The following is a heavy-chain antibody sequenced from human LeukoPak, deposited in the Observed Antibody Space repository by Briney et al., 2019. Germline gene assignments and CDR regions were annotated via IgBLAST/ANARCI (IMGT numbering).Heavy chain of an antibody. CDR1: GGSISSGGYF. V-gene: IGHV4-30-4*01. J-gene: IGHJ4*02. CDR2: IYYRGST. CDR3: ARERTYYFDY. Sequence: SQTLSLTCTVSGGSISSGGYFWSWIRQPPGQGLEWIGYIYYRGSTYYNPSLKSRVIISVDTSKNQFSLKLSSMTAADTAVYYCARERTYYFDYWGQGTQVTVSS.